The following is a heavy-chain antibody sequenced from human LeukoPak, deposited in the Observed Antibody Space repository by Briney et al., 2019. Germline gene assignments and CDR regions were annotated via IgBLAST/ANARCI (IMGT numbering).Heavy chain of an antibody. CDR3: ARAQRYCGSTSCYAPVAF. V-gene: IGHV1-8*01. CDR1: GYTFTSYD. D-gene: IGHD2-2*01. Sequence: GASVKVSCKASGYTFTSYDINWVRQATGQGLEWMGWMNPNSGNTDYAQKLQGRVTMTRNTSITTAYMELSSLRSEDTAVYYCARAQRYCGSTSCYAPVAFWGQGTLVTVSS. J-gene: IGHJ4*02. CDR2: MNPNSGNT.